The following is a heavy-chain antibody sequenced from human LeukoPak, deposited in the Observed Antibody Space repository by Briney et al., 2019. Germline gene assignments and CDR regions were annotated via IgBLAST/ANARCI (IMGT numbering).Heavy chain of an antibody. CDR2: INPSGGST. D-gene: IGHD6-19*01. Sequence: ASVKVSCKASGYTFTSYYMHWVRQAPGQGLEWMGIINPSGGSTSYAQKFQGRVTMTRDTSTSTVYMELSSLRSEDTAVYYCASHSSGWNRLQHWGPGTLVTVSS. CDR1: GYTFTSYY. V-gene: IGHV1-46*01. J-gene: IGHJ1*01. CDR3: ASHSSGWNRLQH.